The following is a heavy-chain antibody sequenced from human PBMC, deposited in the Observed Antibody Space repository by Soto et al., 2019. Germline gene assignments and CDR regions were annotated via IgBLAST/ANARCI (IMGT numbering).Heavy chain of an antibody. Sequence: GGSLRLSCVASGLNLIDYTMHWVRQVPGKGLEWVSLISWKGDSSDYAETVKSRFTISRDNTKNSLYLQINSLKTDDTALYFCVKAGKFKAFDVWGQGTLVTVSS. D-gene: IGHD1-26*01. J-gene: IGHJ3*01. CDR3: VKAGKFKAFDV. CDR2: ISWKGDSS. V-gene: IGHV3-43*01. CDR1: GLNLIDYT.